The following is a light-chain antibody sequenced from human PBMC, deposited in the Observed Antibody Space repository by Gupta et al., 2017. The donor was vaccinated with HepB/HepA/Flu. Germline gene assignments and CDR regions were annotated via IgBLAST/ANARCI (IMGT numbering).Light chain of an antibody. J-gene: IGKJ4*01. CDR2: GAS. CDR1: QSVSSSY. CDR3: QQYGSSPLLT. Sequence: EIVLTQPPGTLSLSPGERATLSCRASQSVSSSYLAWYQQKPGQAPRILIYGASSRATGIPDRFSGSGSGTEFTLTISRLEPEDFAVYYCQQYGSSPLLTFGGGTKVEIK. V-gene: IGKV3-20*01.